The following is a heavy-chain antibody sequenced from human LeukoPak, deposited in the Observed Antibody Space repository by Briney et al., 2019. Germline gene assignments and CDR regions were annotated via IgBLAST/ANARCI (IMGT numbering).Heavy chain of an antibody. CDR1: GGSFKSHY. CDR2: VYHSGST. J-gene: IGHJ3*02. V-gene: IGHV4-59*11. CDR3: ARNYYDSSGYYSDACDI. D-gene: IGHD3-22*01. Sequence: SETLSLTCTVSGGSFKSHYWRWIRQSPGKGLEWIGYVYHSGSTNYNPSFQSRVTISADTSKNQFSLSLNSVTAADTAIYYCARNYYDSSGYYSDACDIWGRGTMVTVSP.